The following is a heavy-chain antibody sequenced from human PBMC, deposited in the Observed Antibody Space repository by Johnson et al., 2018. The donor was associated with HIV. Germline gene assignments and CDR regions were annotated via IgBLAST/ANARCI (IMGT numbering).Heavy chain of an antibody. CDR2: ISYDGSNK. V-gene: IGHV3-30*18. CDR1: GFTFSDYY. J-gene: IGHJ3*02. CDR3: AKNSAAFDI. Sequence: QVQLVESGGGVVQPGGSLRLSCAASGFTFSDYYMSWIRQAPGKGLEWVAVISYDGSNKYYADSVKGRFTISRDNSKNTLYLQMNSLRAEDTAVYYCAKNSAAFDIWGQGTMVTVSS. D-gene: IGHD3-10*01.